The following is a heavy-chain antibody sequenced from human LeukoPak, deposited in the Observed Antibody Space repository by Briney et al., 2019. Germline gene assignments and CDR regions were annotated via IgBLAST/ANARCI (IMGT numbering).Heavy chain of an antibody. D-gene: IGHD3-10*01. J-gene: IGHJ5*02. V-gene: IGHV4-34*01. CDR3: ARGAYYGSGSYYKRGINWFDP. CDR1: GGSFSGYY. CDR2: INHSGST. Sequence: PSETLSLTCAVYGGSFSGYYWSWIRQPPGKGLEWIGEINHSGSTNYNPSLKSRVTISVDTSKNQFSLKLSSVTAADTAVYYCARGAYYGSGSYYKRGINWFDPWGQGTLVTVSS.